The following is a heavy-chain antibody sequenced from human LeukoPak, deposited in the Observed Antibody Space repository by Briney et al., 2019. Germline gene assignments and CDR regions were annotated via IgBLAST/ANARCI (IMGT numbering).Heavy chain of an antibody. V-gene: IGHV4-39*01. J-gene: IGHJ4*02. D-gene: IGHD4-17*01. CDR1: GGSISSSSYY. Sequence: SETLSLTCTVSGGSISSSSYYWGWIRQPPGKGLEWIGSIYYSGSTYYNPSLKSRVTISVDTSKNQFSLKLRSVTAADTAVYYCARQKGYGDLFDYWGQGTLVTVSS. CDR3: ARQKGYGDLFDY. CDR2: IYYSGST.